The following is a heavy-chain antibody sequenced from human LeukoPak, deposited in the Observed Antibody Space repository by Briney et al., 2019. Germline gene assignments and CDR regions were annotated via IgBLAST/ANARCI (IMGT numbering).Heavy chain of an antibody. CDR1: GFTFSSYA. CDR3: ATSYDSSGNN. V-gene: IGHV3-7*01. CDR2: IKQDGSAK. D-gene: IGHD3-22*01. J-gene: IGHJ4*02. Sequence: GGSLRLSCAASGFTFSSYAMSWVRQAPGKGLEWVANIKQDGSAKYYVDSVKGRFTISRDSARNSLYLEMNNLRAEDTAIYYCATSYDSSGNNWGQGTLVTVSS.